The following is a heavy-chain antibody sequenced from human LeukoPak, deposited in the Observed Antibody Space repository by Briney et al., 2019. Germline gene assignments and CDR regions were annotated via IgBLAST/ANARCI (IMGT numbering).Heavy chain of an antibody. J-gene: IGHJ4*02. V-gene: IGHV3-23*01. CDR2: IRGSGGST. Sequence: QSGGSLRLSCAASGFTFSSYSIGWVRQAPGRGLEWVSAIRGSGGSTYYADSVPGRFTISRDNSKNTPYLQMNSLRAEETAVYYCAKVSNYGIIACWDEGTLVTVYS. CDR1: GFTFSSYS. D-gene: IGHD4-11*01. CDR3: AKVSNYGIIAC.